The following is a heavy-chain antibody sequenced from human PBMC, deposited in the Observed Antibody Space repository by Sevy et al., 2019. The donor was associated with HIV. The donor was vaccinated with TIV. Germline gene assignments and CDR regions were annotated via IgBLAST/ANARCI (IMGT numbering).Heavy chain of an antibody. Sequence: SETLSLTCAVSGGSISSGGYSWSWIRQPPGKGLEWIGYIYHSGSTYYNPSLKSRVTISVDRSKNQFSLKLSSVTAADTAVYYCARHDILTGYYIAHFDYWGQGTLVTVSS. CDR2: IYHSGST. CDR1: GGSISSGGYS. CDR3: ARHDILTGYYIAHFDY. J-gene: IGHJ4*02. V-gene: IGHV4-30-2*01. D-gene: IGHD3-9*01.